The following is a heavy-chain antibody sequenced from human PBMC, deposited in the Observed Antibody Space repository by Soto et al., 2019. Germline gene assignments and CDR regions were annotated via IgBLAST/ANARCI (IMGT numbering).Heavy chain of an antibody. CDR1: GYSFTSYW. CDR2: IYPGDSDT. J-gene: IGHJ6*02. D-gene: IGHD4-17*01. CDR3: ARHLFRSTVTTEYYYYGMDV. Sequence: GESLKISCKGSGYSFTSYWIGWVRQMPGKGLEWMGIIYPGDSDTRYSPSFQGQVTISADKSISTAYLQWSSLKASDTAMYYCARHLFRSTVTTEYYYYGMDVWGQGTTVTVSS. V-gene: IGHV5-51*01.